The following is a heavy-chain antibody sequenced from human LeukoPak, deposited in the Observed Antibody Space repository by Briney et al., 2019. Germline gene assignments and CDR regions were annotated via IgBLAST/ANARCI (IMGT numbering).Heavy chain of an antibody. J-gene: IGHJ6*02. CDR2: TYYRSKWYN. CDR3: ARGDRYYYDFWSGYPISDYXXGMDV. V-gene: IGHV6-1*01. Sequence: SQTLSLTCAISGDSVSSNSAAWNWIRQSPSRGLEWLGRTYYRSKWYNDYAVSVKSRITINPDTSKNQFSLQLNSVTPEDTAVYYCARGDRYYYDFWSGYPISDYXXGMDVWGQGTTVTVSS. D-gene: IGHD3-3*01. CDR1: GDSVSSNSAA.